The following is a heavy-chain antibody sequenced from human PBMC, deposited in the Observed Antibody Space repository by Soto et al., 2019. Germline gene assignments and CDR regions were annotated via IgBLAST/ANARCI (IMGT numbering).Heavy chain of an antibody. J-gene: IGHJ6*02. CDR1: GFTFSSYA. CDR2: ISYDGSNK. D-gene: IGHD3-9*01. V-gene: IGHV3-30-3*01. CDR3: ARDRDYDILTGYLHYGMDV. Sequence: QVQLVESGGGVVQPGRSLRLSCAASGFTFSSYAMHWVRQAPGKGLEWVAVISYDGSNKYYADSVKGRFTISRDNSKNTLYLQMNSLRAEDTAVYYCARDRDYDILTGYLHYGMDVWGQGTTFTVSS.